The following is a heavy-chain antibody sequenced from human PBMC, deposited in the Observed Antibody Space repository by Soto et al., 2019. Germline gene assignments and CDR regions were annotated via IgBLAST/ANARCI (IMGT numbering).Heavy chain of an antibody. CDR1: GFTVSSKY. Sequence: DVQLVETGGELIQPGGSLRLSCAASGFTVSSKYMSWVRQAPGKGLEWISVIWSAGLIYYADSVRGRFTISRDISKNILYLEMTSLRADDTAVYYCARAAPMDVWGQGTTVTVSS. V-gene: IGHV3-53*02. CDR3: ARAAPMDV. J-gene: IGHJ6*02. CDR2: IWSAGLI.